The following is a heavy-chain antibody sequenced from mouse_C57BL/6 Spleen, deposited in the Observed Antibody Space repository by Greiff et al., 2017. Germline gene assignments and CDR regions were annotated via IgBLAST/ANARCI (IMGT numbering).Heavy chain of an antibody. CDR2: IDPSDSEP. D-gene: IGHD2-3*01. CDR1: GYTFTSYW. CDR3: AFYDGYYPFAY. J-gene: IGHJ3*01. V-gene: IGHV1-52*01. Sequence: QVQLQQPGAELVRPGSSVKLSCKASGYTFTSYWMHWVKQRPIQGLEWIGNIDPSDSEPHYNQKFKDKSTLTVDKSSSTAYMQLSSLTSEDSAVYYCAFYDGYYPFAYWGQGTLVTVSA.